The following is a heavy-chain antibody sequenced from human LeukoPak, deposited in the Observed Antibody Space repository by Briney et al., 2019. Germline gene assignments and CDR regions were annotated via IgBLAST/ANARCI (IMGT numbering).Heavy chain of an antibody. Sequence: PGGSLRLSCAASGFTFSSYWMSWVRQAPGKGLEWVANIKQDGSEKYYVDSVKGRFTISRDNAKNSLYLQMNSLRAKDTAVYYCARMSGRNWFDPWGQGTLVTVSS. D-gene: IGHD1-14*01. CDR1: GFTFSSYW. J-gene: IGHJ5*02. CDR3: ARMSGRNWFDP. V-gene: IGHV3-7*01. CDR2: IKQDGSEK.